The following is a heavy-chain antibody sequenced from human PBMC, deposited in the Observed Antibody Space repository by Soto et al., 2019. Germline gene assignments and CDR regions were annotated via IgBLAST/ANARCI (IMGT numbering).Heavy chain of an antibody. CDR3: ARDRGPRGFEHYYYGMDV. CDR1: GGSISSSNW. Sequence: SETLSLTCAVSGGSISSSNWWSWVRQPPGKGLEWIGEIYHSGSTNYNPSLKSRVTISVDKSKNQFSLKLSSVTAADTAVYYCARDRGPRGFEHYYYGMDVWGQGTTVTVS. J-gene: IGHJ6*02. V-gene: IGHV4-4*02. CDR2: IYHSGST.